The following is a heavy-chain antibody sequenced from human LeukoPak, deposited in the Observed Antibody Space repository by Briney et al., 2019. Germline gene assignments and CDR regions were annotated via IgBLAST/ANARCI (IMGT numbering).Heavy chain of an antibody. CDR3: ARGQVTTATDAFDI. J-gene: IGHJ3*02. D-gene: IGHD2-21*02. Sequence: SVKVSCKASGGTFSSYAISWVRQAPGQGLEWMGRIIPILGIANYAQKFQGRVTITADKSTTTAYMEMSSLRSEDTAAYYCARGQVTTATDAFDIWGQGTMVIVSS. CDR2: IIPILGIA. CDR1: GGTFSSYA. V-gene: IGHV1-69*04.